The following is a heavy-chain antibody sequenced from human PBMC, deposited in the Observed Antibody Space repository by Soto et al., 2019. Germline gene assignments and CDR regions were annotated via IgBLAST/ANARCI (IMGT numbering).Heavy chain of an antibody. CDR1: GYTFTKFH. Sequence: GASVKVSCKTSGYTFTKFHIHWVRQAPGQGLEWMGMIDPSGGVTRYAERLQGRVTMTTDTTTNTVYMELRNLRSDDTAVYYCARGPTDYYDNSANYFLDYWGQGTLVTVSS. D-gene: IGHD3-22*01. CDR3: ARGPTDYYDNSANYFLDY. CDR2: IDPSGGVT. V-gene: IGHV1-46*01. J-gene: IGHJ4*02.